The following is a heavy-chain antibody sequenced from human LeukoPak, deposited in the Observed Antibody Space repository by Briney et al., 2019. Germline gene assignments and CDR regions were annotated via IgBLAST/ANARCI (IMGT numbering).Heavy chain of an antibody. D-gene: IGHD3-3*02. CDR1: GGSISSSSYY. Sequence: SETLSLTCIVSGGSISSSSYYWSWIRQPPGKGLEWIGEINHSGSTNYNPSLKSRVTISVDTSKNQFSLKLSSVTAADTAVYYCARGHFWSGYYYYYYGMDVWGQGTTVTVSS. J-gene: IGHJ6*02. CDR2: INHSGST. V-gene: IGHV4-39*07. CDR3: ARGHFWSGYYYYYYGMDV.